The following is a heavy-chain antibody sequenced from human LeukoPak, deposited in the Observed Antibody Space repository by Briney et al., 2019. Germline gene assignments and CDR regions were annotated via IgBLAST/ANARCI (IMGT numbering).Heavy chain of an antibody. V-gene: IGHV3-11*01. CDR3: AREYSSGWYYFDY. J-gene: IGHJ4*02. CDR2: ISSSGSSI. D-gene: IGHD6-19*01. CDR1: GFTFSDYY. Sequence: GGSLRLSCAASGFTFSDYYMSWIRQAPGKGLEWVSYISSSGSSIYYADSLKGRFTISRDNAKNSLYLQMNSLRAEDTAVYYCAREYSSGWYYFDYWGQGTLVTVSS.